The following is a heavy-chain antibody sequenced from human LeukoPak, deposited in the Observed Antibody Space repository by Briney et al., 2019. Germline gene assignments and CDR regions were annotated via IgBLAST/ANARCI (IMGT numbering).Heavy chain of an antibody. J-gene: IGHJ6*03. Sequence: KSSETLSLTCTVSGDSVSSDYWTWIRQPPGKGLEWIGYMYYTGSTNYNPSLKSRVTISVDTSKNQFSLKLSSVTAADTAVYYCARDHSGWGYMDVWGKGTTVTVSS. CDR2: MYYTGST. CDR3: ARDHSGWGYMDV. D-gene: IGHD6-19*01. CDR1: GDSVSSDY. V-gene: IGHV4-59*02.